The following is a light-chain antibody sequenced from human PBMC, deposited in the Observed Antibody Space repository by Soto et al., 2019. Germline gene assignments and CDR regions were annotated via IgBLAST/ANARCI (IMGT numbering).Light chain of an antibody. V-gene: IGLV2-18*01. CDR3: SLYTSENTYV. CDR1: STDFVSYNR. Sequence: QSVLTQPPSVSGYPGQSVTISCTGTSTDFVSYNRVSWYQQPPGTAPKLIIYEASNRPSGVPDRFSGSKSGNTASLTISGLQAADEADYYCSLYTSENTYVFGTGTKV. CDR2: EAS. J-gene: IGLJ1*01.